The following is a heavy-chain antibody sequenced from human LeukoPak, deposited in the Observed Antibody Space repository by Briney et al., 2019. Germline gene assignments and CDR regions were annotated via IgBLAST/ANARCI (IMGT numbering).Heavy chain of an antibody. Sequence: GRSLRLSCGVSEFTFDDYVIHWVRQGPGKGLEWVAAMSWTSGSIAYADSVKGRFNIFRDNAQSSLYLQMNSLRAEDTAFYYCARRSGSYDGYYGVEVWGQGTTVIVSS. V-gene: IGHV3-9*01. CDR3: ARRSGSYDGYYGVEV. CDR2: MSWTSGSI. J-gene: IGHJ6*02. D-gene: IGHD6-19*01. CDR1: EFTFDDYV.